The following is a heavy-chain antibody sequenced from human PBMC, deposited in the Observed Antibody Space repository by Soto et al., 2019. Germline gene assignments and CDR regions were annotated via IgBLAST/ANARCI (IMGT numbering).Heavy chain of an antibody. J-gene: IGHJ6*02. D-gene: IGHD3-10*01. V-gene: IGHV1-18*01. CDR3: ARDRTSYCSGMGYYRMDV. CDR1: GYTFTSYG. Sequence: ASVKVSCKASGYTFTSYGISWVRQTPGQGLEWMGWISAYNGNTNYAQKLQGRVTMTTDTSTSTAYMELRSLRSDDTAVYYCARDRTSYCSGMGYYRMDVWAQGTTVTVSS. CDR2: ISAYNGNT.